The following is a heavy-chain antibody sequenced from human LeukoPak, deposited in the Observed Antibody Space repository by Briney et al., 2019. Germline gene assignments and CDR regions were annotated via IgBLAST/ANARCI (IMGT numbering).Heavy chain of an antibody. V-gene: IGHV4-59*06. Sequence: SETLSLTCTVSGGSISSYYWSWIRQPPGEGLEWIGFIYYSGSTYYNPSLKSRVTVSVDTSKNQFSLKPSSVTAADTAVYYCAKRGGGGNPTDGAFDIWGQGTVVTVSS. J-gene: IGHJ3*02. CDR1: GGSISSYY. CDR3: AKRGGGGNPTDGAFDI. D-gene: IGHD4-23*01. CDR2: IYYSGST.